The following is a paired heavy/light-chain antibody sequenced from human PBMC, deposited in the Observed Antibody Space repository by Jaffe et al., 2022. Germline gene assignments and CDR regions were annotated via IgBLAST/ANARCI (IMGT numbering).Heavy chain of an antibody. V-gene: IGHV4-34*01. CDR3: ASRTVTTMGRI. J-gene: IGHJ3*02. CDR2: INHSGST. CDR1: GGSFSGYY. D-gene: IGHD4-17*01. Sequence: QVQLQQWGAGLLKPSETLSLTCAVYGGSFSGYYWSWIRQPPGKGLEWIGEINHSGSTNYNPSLKSRVTISVDTSKNQFSLKLSSVTAADTAVYYCASRTVTTMGRIWGQGTMVTVSS.
Light chain of an antibody. CDR2: EDS. V-gene: IGLV3-22*01. CDR3: LSGDEDNPWV. CDR1: VLGENY. J-gene: IGLJ3*02. Sequence: SYELTQLPSVSVSPGQTARITCSGDVLGENYADWYQQKPGQAPELVIYEDSERYPGIPERFSGSTSGNTTTLTISRVLTEDEADYYCLSGDEDNPWVFGGGTKLTVL.